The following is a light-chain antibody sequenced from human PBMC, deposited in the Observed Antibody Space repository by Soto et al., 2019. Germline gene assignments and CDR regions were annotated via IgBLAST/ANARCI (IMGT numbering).Light chain of an antibody. V-gene: IGKV1-6*01. CDR3: LQDYHYPPLT. J-gene: IGKJ4*01. CDR2: AAS. Sequence: AIQMTQSPSSLSASVGDRVTITCRASQGIRNDLGWYQQKPGKAPKLLIYAASSLQSGVPSRFSGSGSRTDFTLTISSLQPEDFATYYCLQDYHYPPLTFGGGTKVEIK. CDR1: QGIRND.